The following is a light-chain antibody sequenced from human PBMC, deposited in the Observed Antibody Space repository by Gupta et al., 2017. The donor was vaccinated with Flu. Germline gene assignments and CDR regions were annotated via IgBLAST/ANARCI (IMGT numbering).Light chain of an antibody. V-gene: IGLV2-8*01. CDR3: RPYPSSTPRADV. CDR2: ETN. CDR1: NGAIASDNY. Sequence: SCTATNGAIASDNYASWYQQHPGQPPQTMICETNNRHSGTPDRFSGSLPGDTASLTVSGAQPEDEADYFCRPYPSSTPRADVFGGGTKVTVL. J-gene: IGLJ1*01.